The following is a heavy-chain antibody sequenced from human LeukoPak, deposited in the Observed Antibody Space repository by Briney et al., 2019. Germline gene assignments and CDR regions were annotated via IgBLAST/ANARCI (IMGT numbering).Heavy chain of an antibody. CDR2: INHSGST. D-gene: IGHD2-2*01. CDR1: GGSFSGYY. Sequence: PSETLSLTCAVYGGSFSGYYWSWIGQPPGKGLEWIGEINHSGSTNYNPSLKSRVTISVDTSKNQFSLKLSSVTAADTAVYYCAKRYCSSTTCYDDRGAFDYWGQGTLVTVSS. CDR3: AKRYCSSTTCYDDRGAFDY. J-gene: IGHJ4*02. V-gene: IGHV4-34*01.